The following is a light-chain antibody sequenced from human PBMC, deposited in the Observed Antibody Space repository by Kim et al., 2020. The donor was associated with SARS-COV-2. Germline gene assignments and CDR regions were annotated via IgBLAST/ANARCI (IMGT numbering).Light chain of an antibody. CDR1: QNVGRN. V-gene: IGKV3-15*01. Sequence: EIVMTQSPATLSVSPGERAALSCRASQNVGRNLAWYQHKPGQAPRLLIYGASTRATGIPALFSGGGSGTEFTLTIGSLQSDDSALYYCQHYNSHPLTFGGGTKVDIK. CDR3: QHYNSHPLT. CDR2: GAS. J-gene: IGKJ4*01.